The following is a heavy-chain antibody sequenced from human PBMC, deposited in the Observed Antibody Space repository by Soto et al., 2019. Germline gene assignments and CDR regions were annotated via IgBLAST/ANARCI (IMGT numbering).Heavy chain of an antibody. CDR1: GGSFSGYY. V-gene: IGHV4-34*01. Sequence: SETLSLTCAVYGGSFSGYYWSWIRQPPGKGLEWIGEINHSGSTNYNPSLKSRVTISVDTSKNQFSLKLGSVTAADTAVYYCARESAIIYYYYGMDVWAQGTTVTVSS. J-gene: IGHJ6*02. CDR2: INHSGST. CDR3: ARESAIIYYYYGMDV. D-gene: IGHD5-18*01.